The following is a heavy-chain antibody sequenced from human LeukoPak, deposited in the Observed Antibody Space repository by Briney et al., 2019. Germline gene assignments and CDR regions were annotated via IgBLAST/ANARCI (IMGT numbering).Heavy chain of an antibody. CDR2: IYYSGST. Sequence: SETLSLTCTVSGGSISSSSYYWGCIRRPPGKGLEWIGSIYYSGSTYYNPSLKSRVTISVDTSKHQFSLKLSSVTAADTAVYYCASVKISEYSSGWYYDEGYFDYWGQGTLVTVSS. D-gene: IGHD6-19*01. V-gene: IGHV4-39*07. J-gene: IGHJ4*02. CDR1: GGSISSSSYY. CDR3: ASVKISEYSSGWYYDEGYFDY.